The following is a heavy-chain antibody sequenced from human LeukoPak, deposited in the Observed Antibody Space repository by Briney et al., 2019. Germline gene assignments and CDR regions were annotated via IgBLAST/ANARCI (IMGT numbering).Heavy chain of an antibody. Sequence: PSETLSLTCTVSGGSISSSSYYWGWIRQPPGKGLEWIGSIYYSGSTYYNPSLKSRVTISVDTSKNQFSLKLSSVTAADTAVYYCARYYYDSSGYYIFDYWGQGTLVTVSS. CDR2: IYYSGST. D-gene: IGHD3-22*01. CDR3: ARYYYDSSGYYIFDY. J-gene: IGHJ4*02. V-gene: IGHV4-39*07. CDR1: GGSISSSSYY.